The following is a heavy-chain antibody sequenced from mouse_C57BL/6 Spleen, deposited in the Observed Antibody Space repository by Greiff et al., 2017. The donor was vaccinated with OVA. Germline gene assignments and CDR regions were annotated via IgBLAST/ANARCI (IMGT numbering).Heavy chain of an antibody. CDR1: GYTFTDYY. CDR3: ARGGTSYYFDY. D-gene: IGHD5-1*01. J-gene: IGHJ2*01. V-gene: IGHV1-26*01. CDR2: INPNNGGT. Sequence: VQLQQSGPELVKPGASVKISCKASGYTFTDYYMNWVKQSPGKSLEWIGDINPNNGGTSYNQKFKGKATLTVDKSSSTAYMELRSLTSEDSAVYYCARGGTSYYFDYWGQGTTLTVSS.